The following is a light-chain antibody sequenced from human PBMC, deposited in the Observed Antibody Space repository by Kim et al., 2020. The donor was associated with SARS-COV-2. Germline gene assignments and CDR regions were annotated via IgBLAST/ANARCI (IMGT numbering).Light chain of an antibody. CDR3: QQYNNWPPLT. CDR1: QSVSSD. J-gene: IGKJ4*01. CDR2: DAS. Sequence: YPGESATLSCRASQSVSSDLAWYQQKPGQAPRLLIYDASTRATDIPARFSGSGSGTEFTLTITSLQSGDVAVYYCQQYNNWPPLTFGGGTKVDIK. V-gene: IGKV3-15*01.